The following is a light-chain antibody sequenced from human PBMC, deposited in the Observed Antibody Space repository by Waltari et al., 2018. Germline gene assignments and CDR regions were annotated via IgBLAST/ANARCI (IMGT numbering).Light chain of an antibody. Sequence: QSALTQPASVSGSPGQSITITCTGTSGDVGRYNYVSWFQQHPGKAPKLKIYDVTKRPSGISDRFSGSKSGNTASLTISGLQADDEADYYCSSYTSDTTLIFGGVTELTVL. J-gene: IGLJ2*01. CDR2: DVT. CDR3: SSYTSDTTLI. V-gene: IGLV2-14*01. CDR1: SGDVGRYNY.